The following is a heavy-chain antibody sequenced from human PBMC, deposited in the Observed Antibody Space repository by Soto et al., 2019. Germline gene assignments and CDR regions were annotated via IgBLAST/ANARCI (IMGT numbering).Heavy chain of an antibody. J-gene: IGHJ6*02. CDR1: GFSLSTSGVG. CDR2: IYWDDDK. V-gene: IGHV2-5*02. Sequence: QITLKESGPTLVKPTQTLTLTCIFSGFSLSTSGVGVAWIRQPPGKALEWLSLIYWDDDKRYSPFLKSRLTITKDTSKNPVVLTMTNRDPVDTATYYCAHKGGRGAGMDVWGQGTTVTVSS. CDR3: AHKGGRGAGMDV. D-gene: IGHD2-15*01.